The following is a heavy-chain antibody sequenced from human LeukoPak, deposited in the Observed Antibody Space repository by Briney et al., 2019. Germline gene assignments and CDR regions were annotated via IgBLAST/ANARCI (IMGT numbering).Heavy chain of an antibody. CDR2: ISGVSGSTT. Sequence: GGSLRLSCAASGFTFGDYAVRWVRQAPGKGLEWVSAISGVSGSTTIYAASVKGRFTVSRDNSKSRLFLQMNSLRAEDTAVYYCAKNFGSGRGVPYGMDVWGQGTTVTVAS. CDR1: GFTFGDYA. D-gene: IGHD3-10*01. V-gene: IGHV3-23*01. J-gene: IGHJ6*02. CDR3: AKNFGSGRGVPYGMDV.